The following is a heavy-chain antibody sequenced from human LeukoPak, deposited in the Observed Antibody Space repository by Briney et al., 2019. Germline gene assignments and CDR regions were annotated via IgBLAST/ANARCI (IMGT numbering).Heavy chain of an antibody. CDR1: GYTFTSYG. Sequence: ASVKVSCKASGYTFTSYGVSWVRQAPGQGLEWMGWISAYNGNTNYAQKLQGRVTMTTDTSTSTAYMELRSLRSDDTAVYYCARQHYGGNSVPWDYWGQGTLVTVSS. CDR2: ISAYNGNT. CDR3: ARQHYGGNSVPWDY. J-gene: IGHJ4*02. V-gene: IGHV1-18*01. D-gene: IGHD4-23*01.